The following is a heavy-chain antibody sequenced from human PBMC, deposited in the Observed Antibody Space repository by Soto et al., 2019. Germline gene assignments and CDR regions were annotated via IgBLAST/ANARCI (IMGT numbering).Heavy chain of an antibody. Sequence: TLSLTCTFSGFSLSTSGMCVSWIRQPPGKALEWLARIDWDDDKYYSTSLKTRLTISKDTSKNQVVLTMTNMDPVDTATYYCARILGEVPDEWGQGTLVTVSS. J-gene: IGHJ4*02. V-gene: IGHV2-70*11. CDR1: GFSLSTSGMC. D-gene: IGHD2-2*01. CDR2: IDWDDDK. CDR3: ARILGEVPDE.